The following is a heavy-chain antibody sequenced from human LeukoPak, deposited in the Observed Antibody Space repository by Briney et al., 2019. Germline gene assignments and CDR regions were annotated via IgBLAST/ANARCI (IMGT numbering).Heavy chain of an antibody. D-gene: IGHD6-13*01. Sequence: WIRQTPGKGLEWVANIKQDGSEKWYADSVKGRFTISRDNAKNSLHLQMSSLRAEDTAVYYCARDGGSWYVGYWGQGTLVTVSS. V-gene: IGHV3-7*01. CDR2: IKQDGSEK. CDR3: ARDGGSWYVGY. J-gene: IGHJ4*02.